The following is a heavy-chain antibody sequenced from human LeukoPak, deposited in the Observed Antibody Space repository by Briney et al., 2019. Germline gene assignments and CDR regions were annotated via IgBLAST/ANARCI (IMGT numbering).Heavy chain of an antibody. J-gene: IGHJ2*01. Sequence: SETLSLTCTVSGGSISSSSYYWGWIRQPPGKGLEWIGSIYYSGSTYYNPSLKSRVTISVDTSKNQFSLKLSSVTAADTAVYYCARRGSIRFPPNWYFDLWGRGTLVTVSS. D-gene: IGHD2-21*01. CDR2: IYYSGST. CDR1: GGSISSSSYY. V-gene: IGHV4-39*01. CDR3: ARRGSIRFPPNWYFDL.